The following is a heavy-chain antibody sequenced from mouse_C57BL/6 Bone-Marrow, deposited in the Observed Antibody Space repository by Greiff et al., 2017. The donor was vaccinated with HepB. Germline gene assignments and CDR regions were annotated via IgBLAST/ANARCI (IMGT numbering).Heavy chain of an antibody. Sequence: EVKLMESGGGLVKPGGSLKLSCAASGFTFSSYAMSWVRQTPEKRLEWVATISDGGSYTYYPDNVKGRFTISRDNAKNNLYLHRSHLKSEDTAMYYCAREGYGYDGYFDVWGTGTTVTVSS. CDR1: GFTFSSYA. V-gene: IGHV5-4*01. CDR3: AREGYGYDGYFDV. J-gene: IGHJ1*03. D-gene: IGHD2-2*01. CDR2: ISDGGSYT.